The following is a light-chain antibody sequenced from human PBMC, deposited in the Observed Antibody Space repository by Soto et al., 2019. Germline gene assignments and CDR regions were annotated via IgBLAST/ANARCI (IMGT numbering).Light chain of an antibody. V-gene: IGLV2-14*03. CDR1: SNDIGGYNY. J-gene: IGLJ2*01. Sequence: QSALTQPASVSGSPGQSIAISCTGSSNDIGGYNYVSWYQHHPGKAPKLMIYAVSNRPSGVSDLFSGSKSGNTASLTISGLQAEDEADYYCSSYTSSSTLVFGGGTKLTVL. CDR2: AVS. CDR3: SSYTSSSTLV.